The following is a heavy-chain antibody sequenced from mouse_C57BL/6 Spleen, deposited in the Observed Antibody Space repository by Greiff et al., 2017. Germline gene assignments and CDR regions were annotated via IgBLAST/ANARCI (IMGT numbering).Heavy chain of an antibody. CDR3: ARDSSGSFAY. J-gene: IGHJ3*01. V-gene: IGHV1-80*01. Sequence: VQLQQSGAELVKPGASVKISCKASGYAFSSYWMNWVKQRPGQGLEWIGLIYPGDGDTNYNGKFKGKATLTADKSSSTAYMQLSSLTSEDSAVYFCARDSSGSFAYWGQGTLVTVAA. CDR1: GYAFSSYW. D-gene: IGHD3-2*02. CDR2: IYPGDGDT.